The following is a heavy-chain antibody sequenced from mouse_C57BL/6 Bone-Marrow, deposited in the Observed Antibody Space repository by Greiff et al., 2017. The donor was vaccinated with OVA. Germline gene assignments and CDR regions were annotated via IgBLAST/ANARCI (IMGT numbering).Heavy chain of an antibody. CDR1: GYTFTSYW. V-gene: IGHV1-61*01. CDR2: IYPSDSET. Sequence: VQLQQPGAELVRPGSSVKLSCKASGYTFTSYWMDWVKQRPGQGLEWIGNIYPSDSETHYNQKFKDKATLTVDKSSSTAYMQLSSLTSEDSAVYYCARRGRSSFDYWGQGTTLTVSS. CDR3: ARRGRSSFDY. J-gene: IGHJ2*01. D-gene: IGHD1-1*01.